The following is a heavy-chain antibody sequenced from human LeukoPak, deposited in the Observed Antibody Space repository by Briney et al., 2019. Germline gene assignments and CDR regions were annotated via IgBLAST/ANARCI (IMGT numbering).Heavy chain of an antibody. CDR1: GCTFTGYY. J-gene: IGHJ4*02. Sequence: ASVKVSCKASGCTFTGYYMHWVRQAPGQGLEWMGWINPNSGGTNYAQKFQGRVTMTRDTSISTAYMELSRLRSDDTAVYYCARAYYDSSGNYYFDYWGQGTLVTVSS. V-gene: IGHV1-2*02. CDR3: ARAYYDSSGNYYFDY. CDR2: INPNSGGT. D-gene: IGHD3-22*01.